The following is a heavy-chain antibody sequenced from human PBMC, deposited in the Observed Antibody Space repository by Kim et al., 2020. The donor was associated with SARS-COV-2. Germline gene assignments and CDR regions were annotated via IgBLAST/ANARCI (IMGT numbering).Heavy chain of an antibody. Sequence: HPPLKSRVTVSLDASKKQFSLRLSSLTAADTAVYYCARAMGGADSIGIFDYWGQGTLVTVSS. D-gene: IGHD1-26*01. CDR3: ARAMGGADSIGIFDY. V-gene: IGHV4-30-2*04. J-gene: IGHJ4*02.